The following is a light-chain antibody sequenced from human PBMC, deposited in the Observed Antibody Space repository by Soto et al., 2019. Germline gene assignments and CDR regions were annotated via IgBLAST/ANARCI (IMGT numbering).Light chain of an antibody. Sequence: EIVLTQSPATLSLSPGERATLSCRASESIRNYLAWYQQKPGQAPRLLIYDASNRATGIPARFSGSGSGTDFTLTISSLELEDFAVYYCQQRSNQLTFGQGTKVDIK. CDR3: QQRSNQLT. V-gene: IGKV3-11*01. J-gene: IGKJ1*01. CDR1: ESIRNY. CDR2: DAS.